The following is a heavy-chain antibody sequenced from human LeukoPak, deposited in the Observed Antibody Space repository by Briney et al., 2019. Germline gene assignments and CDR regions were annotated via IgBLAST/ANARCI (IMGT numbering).Heavy chain of an antibody. CDR2: ISSSSSTI. Sequence: GGSLRLSCAASGFTFSSYSMNWVRQAPGKGLEWVSYISSSSSTIYYADSVKGRFTISRDNAKKSLYLQMNSLRAEDTAVYYCARDLGASGWVNWFDPWGQGTLVTVSS. J-gene: IGHJ5*02. CDR3: ARDLGASGWVNWFDP. V-gene: IGHV3-48*04. CDR1: GFTFSSYS. D-gene: IGHD6-19*01.